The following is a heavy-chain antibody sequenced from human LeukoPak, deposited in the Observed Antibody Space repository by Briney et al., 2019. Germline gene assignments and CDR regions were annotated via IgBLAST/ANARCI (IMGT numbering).Heavy chain of an antibody. Sequence: NPGGSLRLSCAASGFAFSGYDMNWVRQIPGKGLEWVSSISRDGINTHYAESVKGRFTISRDNSKNTLYLQMNSLRAEDTAVYYCARAQEAVEAAAGWGQGTLVTVSS. V-gene: IGHV3-21*01. CDR2: ISRDGINT. J-gene: IGHJ4*02. CDR3: ARAQEAVEAAAG. CDR1: GFAFSGYD. D-gene: IGHD6-13*01.